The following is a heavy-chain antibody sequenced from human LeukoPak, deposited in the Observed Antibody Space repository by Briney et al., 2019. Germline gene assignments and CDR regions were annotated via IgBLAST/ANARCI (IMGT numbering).Heavy chain of an antibody. V-gene: IGHV3-53*01. CDR1: GFVVNRNY. CDR3: ANGSSAYYFES. CDR2: IYDGGSR. J-gene: IGHJ4*02. Sequence: GSLRLSCEVSGFVVNRNYTNWIRQAPGKGLEWVSVIYDGGSRYYADSVKGRFTISRDTSKNTVYLEMTGLRVDDTAVYYCANGSSAYYFESWGQGTLVTVSS. D-gene: IGHD6-6*01.